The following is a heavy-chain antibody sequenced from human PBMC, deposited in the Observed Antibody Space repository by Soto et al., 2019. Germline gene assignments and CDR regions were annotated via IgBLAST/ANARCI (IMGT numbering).Heavy chain of an antibody. D-gene: IGHD3-22*01. CDR3: ATNYYDSSGPEYYFEY. CDR1: GGSISSSSYY. V-gene: IGHV4-39*01. Sequence: PSETLSLTCTVSGGSISSSSYYWGWIRQPPGKGLEWIGSIYYSGSTYYNPSLKSRVTISVDTSKNQFSLKLSSVTAADTAVYYCATNYYDSSGPEYYFEYWGQGTLVTVSS. CDR2: IYYSGST. J-gene: IGHJ4*02.